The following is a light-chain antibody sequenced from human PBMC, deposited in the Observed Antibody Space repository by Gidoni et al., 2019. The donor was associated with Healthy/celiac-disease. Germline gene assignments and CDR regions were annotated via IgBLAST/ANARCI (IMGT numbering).Light chain of an antibody. CDR3: PHLGT. J-gene: IGKJ1*01. CDR1: QSISSY. Sequence: DIQMTQSPSSLSASVGDRVTITCRASQSISSYLNWYQQKPGKAPKLLIYAASSFQSGVPSRFSGSGSGTDFTLTISSLQPGDLATYYCPHLGTFGQGTKVEIK. V-gene: IGKV1-39*01. CDR2: AAS.